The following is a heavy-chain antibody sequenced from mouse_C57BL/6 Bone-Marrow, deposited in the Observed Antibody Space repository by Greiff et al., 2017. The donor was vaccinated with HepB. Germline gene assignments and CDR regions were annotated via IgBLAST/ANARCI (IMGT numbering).Heavy chain of an antibody. D-gene: IGHD2-2*01. J-gene: IGHJ3*01. CDR1: GFNIKDYY. V-gene: IGHV14-1*01. CDR3: TTGGYDGLFAY. Sequence: EVQLKQSGAELVRPGASVKLSCTASGFNIKDYYMHWVKQRPEQGLEWIGRIDPEDGDTEYAPKFQGKATMTADTSSNTAYLQLSSLTSEDTAVYYCTTGGYDGLFAYWGQGTLVTVSA. CDR2: IDPEDGDT.